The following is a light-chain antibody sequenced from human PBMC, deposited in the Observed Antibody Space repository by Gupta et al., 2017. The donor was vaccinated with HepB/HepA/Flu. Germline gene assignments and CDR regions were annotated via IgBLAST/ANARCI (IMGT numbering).Light chain of an antibody. V-gene: IGKV1-8*01. CDR1: QGISSY. CDR3: QQYYSYPAT. Sequence: AIRMTKSPSSFSASTGDRVTITCRASQGISSYLAWYQQKQGKAPKLLIYAASTLQSGVPSRFSGSESGTDFTLPISGLHSEYFATDYCQQYYSYPATFGGGTKVEIK. J-gene: IGKJ4*01. CDR2: AAS.